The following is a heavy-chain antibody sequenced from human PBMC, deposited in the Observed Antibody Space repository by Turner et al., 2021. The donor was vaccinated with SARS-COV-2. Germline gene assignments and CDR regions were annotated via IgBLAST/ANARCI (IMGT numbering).Heavy chain of an antibody. CDR3: ARDVTMTQWLVPSYGMDV. CDR2: ISSGSSYI. D-gene: IGHD6-19*01. V-gene: IGHV3-21*01. CDR1: GFTFSAYT. Sequence: EVQLVETGGGFIQPGGSLRLSCAASGFTFSAYTMNWVRQAPGKGLEWVSSISSGSSYIYYADSVKGRFTISRDNAKNSLYLQMNSLRAEDTAVYYCARDVTMTQWLVPSYGMDVWGQGTTVTVSS. J-gene: IGHJ6*02.